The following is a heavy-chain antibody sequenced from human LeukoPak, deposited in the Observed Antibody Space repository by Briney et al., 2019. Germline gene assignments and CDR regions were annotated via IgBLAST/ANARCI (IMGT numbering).Heavy chain of an antibody. J-gene: IGHJ6*03. Sequence: GGSLRLSCAASGFTFSRYWMSWVRQAPGKGLEWVANIEQDGSEKYYVDSVKGRFTISRDNAKNSLYLQMNSLRAEDTAVYYCARTDDFWSGYGFYYYMNVWGKGTTVTVSS. D-gene: IGHD3-3*01. CDR1: GFTFSRYW. CDR2: IEQDGSEK. V-gene: IGHV3-7*01. CDR3: ARTDDFWSGYGFYYYMNV.